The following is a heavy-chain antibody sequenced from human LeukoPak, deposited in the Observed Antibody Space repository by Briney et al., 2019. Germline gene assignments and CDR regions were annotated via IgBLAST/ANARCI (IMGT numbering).Heavy chain of an antibody. CDR3: AKEDSIAVAGPHSGYGMDV. V-gene: IGHV3-30*18. CDR2: ISYDGSNK. Sequence: GGSLRLSCAASGFTFSSYGMHWVRQAPGKGLEWVAVISYDGSNKYYADSVKGRFTISRDNSKNTLYLQINSLRAEDTAVYYCAKEDSIAVAGPHSGYGMDVWGQGTTVTVSS. D-gene: IGHD6-19*01. J-gene: IGHJ6*02. CDR1: GFTFSSYG.